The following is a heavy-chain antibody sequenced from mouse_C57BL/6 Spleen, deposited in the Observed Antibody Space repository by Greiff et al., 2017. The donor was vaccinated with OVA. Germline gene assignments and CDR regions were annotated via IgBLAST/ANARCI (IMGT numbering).Heavy chain of an antibody. CDR3: ARGRMDYGNYHAMDY. CDR2: IHPNSGST. CDR1: GYTFTSYW. V-gene: IGHV1-64*01. J-gene: IGHJ4*01. Sequence: QVQLQQSGAELVKPGASVKLSCTASGYTFTSYWMHWVKQRPGQGLEWIGMIHPNSGSTNYNEKFKSKATLTVDKASSTAYMQLSSLTSEDSAVYYCARGRMDYGNYHAMDYWGQGTSVTVSS. D-gene: IGHD2-1*01.